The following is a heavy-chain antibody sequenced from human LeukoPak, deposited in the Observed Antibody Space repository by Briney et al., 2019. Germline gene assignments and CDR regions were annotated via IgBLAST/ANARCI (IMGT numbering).Heavy chain of an antibody. CDR3: ARDLMVRGVTPRINAFDI. Sequence: GGSLRLSCAASGFTFSSYWMSWVRQAPGKGLEWVAVTSYDGSNKYYADSVKGRFTISRDNSKNTLYLQMNSLRAEDTAVYYCARDLMVRGVTPRINAFDIWGQGTMVTVSS. J-gene: IGHJ3*02. D-gene: IGHD3-10*01. V-gene: IGHV3-30*03. CDR2: TSYDGSNK. CDR1: GFTFSSYW.